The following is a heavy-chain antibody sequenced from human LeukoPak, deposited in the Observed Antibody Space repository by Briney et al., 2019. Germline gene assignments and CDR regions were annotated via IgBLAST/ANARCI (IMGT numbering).Heavy chain of an antibody. J-gene: IGHJ4*02. CDR1: GYTFTSYD. D-gene: IGHD6-19*01. CDR3: ARSSSGWYPPRGVFDY. V-gene: IGHV1-8*01. Sequence: ASVKVSCKAFGYTFTSYDINWVRQATGQGLEWMGWMNPNSGNTGYAQKFQGRVTMTRNTSISTAYMELSSLRSDDTAVYYCARSSSGWYPPRGVFDYWGQGTLVTVSS. CDR2: MNPNSGNT.